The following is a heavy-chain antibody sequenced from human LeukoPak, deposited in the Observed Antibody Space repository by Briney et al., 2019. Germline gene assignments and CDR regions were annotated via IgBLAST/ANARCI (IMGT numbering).Heavy chain of an antibody. D-gene: IGHD3-22*01. Sequence: SQTLSLTRTVSGGSISSGDYYWSWIRQPPGKGLEWNGYIYYSGSTYYNPSLKSRVTISVDTSKNQFSLKLSSVTAADTAVYYCARQDSSGYHPYFDYWGQGTLVTASS. CDR2: IYYSGST. V-gene: IGHV4-30-4*01. CDR1: GGSISSGDYY. J-gene: IGHJ4*02. CDR3: ARQDSSGYHPYFDY.